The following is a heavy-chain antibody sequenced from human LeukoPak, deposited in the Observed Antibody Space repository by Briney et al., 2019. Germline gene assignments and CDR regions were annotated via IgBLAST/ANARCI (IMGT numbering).Heavy chain of an antibody. V-gene: IGHV1-2*02. J-gene: IGHJ4*02. CDR1: GYNFNAYY. CDR3: ARGEWLVLGDH. CDR2: INPNSGGT. D-gene: IGHD3-3*01. Sequence: GASVKVSCKASGYNFNAYYMHWVRQAPGQGLEWMGWINPNSGGTNYAQKFQGRVTLTRDTSINTVHMEVNRLTSDDTVVYYCARGEWLVLGDHWGQGTPVTVSS.